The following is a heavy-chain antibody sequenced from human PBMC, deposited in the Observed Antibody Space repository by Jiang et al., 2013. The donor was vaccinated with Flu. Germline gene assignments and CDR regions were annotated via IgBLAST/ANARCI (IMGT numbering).Heavy chain of an antibody. CDR3: ARGVDDSIWGSYPVYFDY. J-gene: IGHJ4*02. V-gene: IGHV4-61*02. CDR2: IYNSGST. D-gene: IGHD3-16*02. Sequence: GSGLVKPSQTLSLTCIVSGDSISSGYYYWSWIRQPAGKGLEWIGRIYNSGSTSNNPSLKTRVTVSMNASKNHFSLKLSSVTAADTAVYYCARGVDDSIWGSYPVYFDYWGQGILVTVSS. CDR1: GDSISSGYYY.